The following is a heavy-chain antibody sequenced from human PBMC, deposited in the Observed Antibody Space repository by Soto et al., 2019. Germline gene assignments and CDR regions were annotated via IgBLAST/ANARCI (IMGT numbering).Heavy chain of an antibody. J-gene: IGHJ6*02. Sequence: GPGPGNTSETLSLTCTVYGDSITNNHWWTWVRQSPGKGPEMIGEIYHTGHANYNPSLNSRVAISVDKSKNQFSLTLNSVTAADTAVYYCASKLGPYYYGLDVWGQGTTVTVSS. CDR1: GDSITNNHW. D-gene: IGHD3-16*01. V-gene: IGHV4-4*02. CDR2: IYHTGHA. CDR3: ASKLGPYYYGLDV.